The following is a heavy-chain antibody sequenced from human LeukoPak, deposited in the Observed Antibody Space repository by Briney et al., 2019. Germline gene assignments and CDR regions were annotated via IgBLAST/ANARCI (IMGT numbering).Heavy chain of an antibody. CDR1: GFTFSSYG. CDR3: AKDPRRYFDWLFGAFDI. V-gene: IGHV3-30*18. J-gene: IGHJ3*02. CDR2: ISYDGSNK. Sequence: GGSLRLSCAASGFTFSSYGMHWVRQAPGKGLEWVAVISYDGSNKYYEDSVKGRFTISRDNSKNTLYLQMNSLRAEDTAVYYCAKDPRRYFDWLFGAFDIWGQGTMVTVSS. D-gene: IGHD3-9*01.